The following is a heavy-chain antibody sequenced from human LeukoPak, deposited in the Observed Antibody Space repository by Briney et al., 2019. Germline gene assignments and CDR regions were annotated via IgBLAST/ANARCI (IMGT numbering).Heavy chain of an antibody. D-gene: IGHD2-8*01. CDR3: ARDSMYATNYFDP. CDR2: IYYSGGT. Sequence: SETLSLTCSVSGGSIRSSYWNWIRQSPGKGLEWHGDIYYSGGTNYNPSLKGRVTLSIDMSKNQFSLRLTSVTAADTAVYYCARDSMYATNYFDPWGQGTLVTVSS. V-gene: IGHV4-59*01. J-gene: IGHJ5*02. CDR1: GGSIRSSY.